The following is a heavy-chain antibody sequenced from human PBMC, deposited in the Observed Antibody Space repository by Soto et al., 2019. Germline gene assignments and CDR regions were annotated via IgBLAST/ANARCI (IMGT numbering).Heavy chain of an antibody. Sequence: ASVTVSCKASGYTFTSYAMHWGRQAPGQRLEWMGWINAGNGSTKYAQKFQGRVTITRDTSTSTAYMALSSLRSEDTAVYYCARVYGGYDAFDLWGQETMVTVSS. CDR2: INAGNGST. D-gene: IGHD4-17*01. CDR3: ARVYGGYDAFDL. CDR1: GYTFTSYA. J-gene: IGHJ3*01. V-gene: IGHV1-3*01.